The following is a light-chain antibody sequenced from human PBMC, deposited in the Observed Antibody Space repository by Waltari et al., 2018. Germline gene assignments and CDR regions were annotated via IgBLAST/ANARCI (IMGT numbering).Light chain of an antibody. J-gene: IGKJ3*01. CDR2: AAS. CDR3: QQSYSTLFT. V-gene: IGKV1-39*01. Sequence: DIQMTQSPSSLSASVGDRVTITCRASQSIRNSLNWYQQKAGKAPKLLIYAASSLQSGVPSRFSGSGSGTDFTLTISSLQPEDFATYYCQQSYSTLFTFGPGTKVDIK. CDR1: QSIRNS.